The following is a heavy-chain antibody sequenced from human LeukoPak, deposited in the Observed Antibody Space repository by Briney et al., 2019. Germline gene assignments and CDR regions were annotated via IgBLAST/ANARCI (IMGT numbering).Heavy chain of an antibody. Sequence: GGSLRPSCAASGFTFSSYEMNWVRQAPGKGLEWVSYISSSGSTIYYADSVKGRFTISRDNAKNSLYLQMNSLRAEDTAVYYCARERFGEPVDYWGQGTLVTVSS. D-gene: IGHD3-10*01. CDR3: ARERFGEPVDY. J-gene: IGHJ4*02. CDR1: GFTFSSYE. CDR2: ISSSGSTI. V-gene: IGHV3-48*03.